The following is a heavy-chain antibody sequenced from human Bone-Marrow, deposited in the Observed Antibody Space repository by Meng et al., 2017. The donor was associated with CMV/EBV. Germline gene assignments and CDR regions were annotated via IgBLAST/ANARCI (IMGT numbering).Heavy chain of an antibody. CDR3: ARAPNRTGSKGYFQH. J-gene: IGHJ1*01. CDR1: GFTFSSYA. D-gene: IGHD2-8*02. Sequence: GEYLKISCAASGFTFSSYAMHWVRQAPSKGLEWVAVISYDGSNKYYADSVKGRFTISRDNSKNTLYLQMNSLRAEDTALYYCARAPNRTGSKGYFQHWGQGTLVTVSS. V-gene: IGHV3-30-3*01. CDR2: ISYDGSNK.